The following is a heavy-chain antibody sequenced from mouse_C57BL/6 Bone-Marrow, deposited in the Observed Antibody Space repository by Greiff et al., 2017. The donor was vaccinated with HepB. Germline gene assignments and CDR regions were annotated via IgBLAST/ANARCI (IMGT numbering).Heavy chain of an antibody. V-gene: IGHV5-17*01. D-gene: IGHD3-1*01. CDR1: GFTFSDYG. CDR3: ARRGYDHYFDY. J-gene: IGHJ2*01. CDR2: ISSGSSTI. Sequence: EVKLMESGGGLVKPGGSLKLSCAASGFTFSDYGMHWVRQAPAKGLEWVAYISSGSSTIYYADTVKGRFTISRDNATNTLFLQMTRLRAEDTAMYYCARRGYDHYFDYWGQGTTLTVSS.